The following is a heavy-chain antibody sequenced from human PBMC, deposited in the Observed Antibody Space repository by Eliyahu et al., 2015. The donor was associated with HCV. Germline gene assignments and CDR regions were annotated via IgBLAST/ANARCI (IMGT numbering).Heavy chain of an antibody. CDR1: GFTFHNYA. V-gene: IGHV3-30-3*01. D-gene: IGHD6-19*01. CDR3: ARDVGTGWYGLDY. J-gene: IGHJ4*02. Sequence: QVQLVESGGGMVQPGTSLRLXCAASGFTFHNYALXWVRQAPGTGLEWVTLISYDGSSKYYADSVKGRFTISRDNSKNTLYLQINSLRAEDTAVYYCARDVGTGWYGLDYWGQGTLVTVSS. CDR2: ISYDGSSK.